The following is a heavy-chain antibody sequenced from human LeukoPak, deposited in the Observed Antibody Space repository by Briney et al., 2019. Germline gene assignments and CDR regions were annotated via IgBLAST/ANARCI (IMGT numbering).Heavy chain of an antibody. CDR3: ARGVEN. J-gene: IGHJ4*02. Sequence: GGSLSLSCAASGFTFNTYSLDWVGQPPGKGLEWVSSISHNSNYIYYADSVKGRFTVSRDNAKNSLFLQMNSLRAEDTAVYYCARGVENWGQGTLVTVSS. CDR2: ISHNSNYI. V-gene: IGHV3-21*01. CDR1: GFTFNTYS.